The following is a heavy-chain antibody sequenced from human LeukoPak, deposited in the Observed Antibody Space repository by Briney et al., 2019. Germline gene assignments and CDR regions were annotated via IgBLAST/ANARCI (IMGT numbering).Heavy chain of an antibody. Sequence: GGSLRLSCAASGFTFSSYAMSWVRQAPGKGLEWVSAILGSGGSTYYADSVKGRFTVSRDNSRSTLYLQMKRLRAEDTALYYCAKWGDYDVLTGYYVPDYWGQGTRVTVSS. CDR3: AKWGDYDVLTGYYVPDY. D-gene: IGHD3-9*01. CDR1: GFTFSSYA. J-gene: IGHJ4*02. V-gene: IGHV3-23*01. CDR2: ILGSGGST.